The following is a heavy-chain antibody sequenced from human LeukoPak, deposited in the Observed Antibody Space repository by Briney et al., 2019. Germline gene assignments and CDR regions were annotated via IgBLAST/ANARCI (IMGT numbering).Heavy chain of an antibody. CDR1: GFTFTSSA. J-gene: IGHJ4*02. V-gene: IGHV1-58*01. CDR3: AAYAMVRGVIITPPFDY. D-gene: IGHD3-10*01. Sequence: GASVKVSCKASGFTFTSSAVQWVRRARGQRLEWIGWIVVGSGNTNCAQKFQERVTITRDMSTSTAYMELSSLRSEDTAVYYCAAYAMVRGVIITPPFDYWGQGTLVTVSS. CDR2: IVVGSGNT.